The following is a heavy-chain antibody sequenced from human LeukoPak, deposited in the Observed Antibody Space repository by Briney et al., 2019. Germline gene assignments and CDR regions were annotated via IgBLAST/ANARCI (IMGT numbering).Heavy chain of an antibody. Sequence: SETLSLTCTVSGGSISSGGYYWSWIRQHPGKGLGWIGYIYYSGSTYYNPSLKSRVTISVDTSKNQFSLKLSSVTAADTAVYYCARASDYTPLFDYWGQGTLVTVSS. D-gene: IGHD4-11*01. CDR2: IYYSGST. J-gene: IGHJ4*02. CDR1: GGSISSGGYY. CDR3: ARASDYTPLFDY. V-gene: IGHV4-31*03.